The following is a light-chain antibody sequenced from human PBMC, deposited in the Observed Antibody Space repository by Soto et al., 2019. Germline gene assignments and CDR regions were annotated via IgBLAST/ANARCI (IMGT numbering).Light chain of an antibody. J-gene: IGLJ2*01. CDR2: RNN. CDR3: ATWDGDLSGL. Sequence: QSVLTQPPSASGTPGERVTISCSGSTSNIGTNYVYWYQHLPGTAPKLLIYRNNQRPSGVPDRFSGSKSGTSASLAISGLRSEDEADYYCATWDGDLSGLFGGGTKVT. V-gene: IGLV1-47*01. CDR1: TSNIGTNY.